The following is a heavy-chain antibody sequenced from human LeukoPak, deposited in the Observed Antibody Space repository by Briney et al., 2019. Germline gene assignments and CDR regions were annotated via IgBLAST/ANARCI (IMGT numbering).Heavy chain of an antibody. CDR3: AKVRMITMIAYDAFDI. J-gene: IGHJ3*02. Sequence: GGSLRLSCAASGFTFSTYAMNWVRQAPGKGLEWVSAISGSSSSTYYADSVKGRFTISRDNSKNTLYLQMNSLRAEDTAVYYCAKVRMITMIAYDAFDIWGQGTMVTVSS. V-gene: IGHV3-23*01. D-gene: IGHD3-22*01. CDR1: GFTFSTYA. CDR2: ISGSSSST.